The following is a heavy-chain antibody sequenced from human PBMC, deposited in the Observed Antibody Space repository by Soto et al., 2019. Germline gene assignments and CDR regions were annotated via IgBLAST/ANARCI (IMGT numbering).Heavy chain of an antibody. CDR2: IYYSGST. CDR3: ARSGYSSGWYPHYYGMDV. D-gene: IGHD6-19*01. Sequence: QVQLQESGPGLVKPSETLSLTCTVSGGSISSYYWSWIRQPPGKGLEWIGYIYYSGSTNYNPSLKSRVTISVDTSKNQISLKLSSVTAADTAVYYCARSGYSSGWYPHYYGMDVWGQGTTVTVSS. J-gene: IGHJ6*02. V-gene: IGHV4-59*01. CDR1: GGSISSYY.